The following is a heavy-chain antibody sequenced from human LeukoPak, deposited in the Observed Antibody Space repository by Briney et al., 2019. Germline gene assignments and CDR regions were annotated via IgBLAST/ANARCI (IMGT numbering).Heavy chain of an antibody. CDR3: ARGGGVFDP. CDR2: INHSGST. J-gene: IGHJ5*02. Sequence: SETLSLTCAVYGGSFSGYYWSWIRRPPGKGLEWIGEINHSGSTNYNPSLKSRVTISVDTSKNQFSLKLSFVTAADTAVYYCARGGGVFDPWGQGTLVTVSS. V-gene: IGHV4-34*01. CDR1: GGSFSGYY. D-gene: IGHD3-16*01.